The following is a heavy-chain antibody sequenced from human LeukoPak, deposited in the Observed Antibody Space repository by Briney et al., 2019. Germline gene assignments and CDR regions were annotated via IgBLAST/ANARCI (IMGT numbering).Heavy chain of an antibody. V-gene: IGHV3-7*01. CDR2: IKQDGSEK. D-gene: IGHD5-18*01. CDR1: RFTFSSYW. J-gene: IGHJ4*02. CDR3: ARSLWPEDY. Sequence: GGSLRLSCASSRFTFSSYWMSWVRQAPGKGLEWVANIKQDGSEKNYVDSVKGRFTISRDNAKTSLYLQMNSLRAEDTAVYYCARSLWPEDYWGQGILVTVSS.